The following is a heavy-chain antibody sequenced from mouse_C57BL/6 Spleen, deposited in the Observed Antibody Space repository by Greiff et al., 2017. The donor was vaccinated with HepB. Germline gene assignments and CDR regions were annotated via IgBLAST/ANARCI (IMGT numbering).Heavy chain of an antibody. Sequence: EVKLMESGGDLVKPGGSLKLSCAASGFTFSSYGMSWVRQTPDKRLEWVATIGSGGSYTYYPDSVKGRFTISRDNAKNTLYLQMSSLKSEDTAMYYCARRHYYGSRDAMDYWGQGTSVTVSS. CDR3: ARRHYYGSRDAMDY. V-gene: IGHV5-6*02. J-gene: IGHJ4*01. D-gene: IGHD1-1*01. CDR2: IGSGGSYT. CDR1: GFTFSSYG.